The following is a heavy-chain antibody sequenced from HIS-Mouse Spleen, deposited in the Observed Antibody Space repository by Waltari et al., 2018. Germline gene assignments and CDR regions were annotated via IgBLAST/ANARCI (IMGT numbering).Heavy chain of an antibody. D-gene: IGHD6-13*01. CDR2: IYSGGST. Sequence: EVQLVESGGGLVQPGGSLSLSCAASGFTGRRNYRSWVRQAPGKGLEWVSVIYSGGSTYYADSVKGRFTISRDNSKNTLYLQMNSLRAEDTAVYYCARSPGIAAAGTDYWGQGTLVTVSS. CDR3: ARSPGIAAAGTDY. J-gene: IGHJ4*02. CDR1: GFTGRRNY. V-gene: IGHV3-66*01.